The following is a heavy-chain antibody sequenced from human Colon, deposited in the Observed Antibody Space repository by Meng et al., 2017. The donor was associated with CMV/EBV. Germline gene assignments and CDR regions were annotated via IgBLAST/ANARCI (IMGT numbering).Heavy chain of an antibody. J-gene: IGHJ5*02. CDR2: IRISDGNT. D-gene: IGHD3-3*01. V-gene: IGHV1-46*01. Sequence: ASVKVSCKASGHTPIRHFMHWVRQAPGQRPEWMGLIRISDGNTAYAQNFRDRVTMTTDTSTTTVYMQLSSLKSDDTAVYYCSMDFSIFGVPWGQGTLVTVSS. CDR3: SMDFSIFGVP. CDR1: GHTPIRHF.